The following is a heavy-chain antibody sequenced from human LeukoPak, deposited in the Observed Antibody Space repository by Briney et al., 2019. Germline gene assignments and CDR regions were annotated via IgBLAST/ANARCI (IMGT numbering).Heavy chain of an antibody. CDR1: GYTFSGYY. J-gene: IGHJ3*02. CDR2: INPNSGGT. D-gene: IGHD1-7*01. CDR3: PRGFAEEGTTAGAFDI. V-gene: IGHV1-2*02. Sequence: ASVKVSCKASGYTFSGYYVHWVRQTPGHGLEGMGWINPNSGGTNYAQTFQGRVTMTRETSISTAYMDLRRLGSDDTAVYYCPRGFAEEGTTAGAFDIWGHGTMVTVSS.